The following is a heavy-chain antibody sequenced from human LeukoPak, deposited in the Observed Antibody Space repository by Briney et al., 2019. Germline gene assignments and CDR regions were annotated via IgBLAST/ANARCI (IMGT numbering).Heavy chain of an antibody. CDR1: GGSFSSYY. CDR3: ARDSRELLSFDY. J-gene: IGHJ4*02. D-gene: IGHD1-26*01. V-gene: IGHV4-59*01. Sequence: SETLSLTCAVYGGSFSSYYWSWIRQPPGKGLEWIGYIYYSGSTNYNPSLKSRVTISVDTSKNQFSLKLSSVTAADTAVYYCARDSRELLSFDYWGQGTLVTVSS. CDR2: IYYSGST.